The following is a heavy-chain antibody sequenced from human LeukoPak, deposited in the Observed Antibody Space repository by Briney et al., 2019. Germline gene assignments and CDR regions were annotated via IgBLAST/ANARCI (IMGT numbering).Heavy chain of an antibody. J-gene: IGHJ6*03. CDR3: ARSKRQNYYYYYMDV. CDR1: GGSISSHY. CDR2: IYYSGST. Sequence: PSETLSLTCTVSGGSISSHYWSWIRQPPGKGLEWIGYIYYSGSTNYNPSLKSRVIISVDTSKNQFSLKLSSVTAADTAVYYCARSKRQNYYYYYMDVWGKGTTVTVSS. V-gene: IGHV4-59*11.